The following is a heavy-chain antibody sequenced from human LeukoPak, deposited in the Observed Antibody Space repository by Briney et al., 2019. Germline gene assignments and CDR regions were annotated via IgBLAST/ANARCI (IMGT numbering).Heavy chain of an antibody. J-gene: IGHJ4*02. V-gene: IGHV3-23*01. Sequence: ETLSLTCTVSGGSISSYYWSWVRQAPGKGLEWVSAISGSGGSTYYADSVKGRFTISRDNSKNTLYLQMNSLRAEDTAVYYCAKPTNYYDSSGYYYFDYWGQGTLVTVSS. D-gene: IGHD3-22*01. CDR3: AKPTNYYDSSGYYYFDY. CDR2: ISGSGGST. CDR1: GGSISSYY.